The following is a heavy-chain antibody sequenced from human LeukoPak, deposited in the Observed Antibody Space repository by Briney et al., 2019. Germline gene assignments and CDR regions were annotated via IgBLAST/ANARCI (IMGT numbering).Heavy chain of an antibody. Sequence: SETLSLTCAVYGGSFSGYYWSWIRQPPAKGLEWMGEINHSGSSNYNPSLKRRATISADTSKTRSPLKLSSVTAADTAVYYCARGQRGGLRKLAPNEFDYWGQGTLVTVSS. CDR1: GGSFSGYY. J-gene: IGHJ4*02. D-gene: IGHD3-16*01. CDR2: INHSGSS. V-gene: IGHV4-34*01. CDR3: ARGQRGGLRKLAPNEFDY.